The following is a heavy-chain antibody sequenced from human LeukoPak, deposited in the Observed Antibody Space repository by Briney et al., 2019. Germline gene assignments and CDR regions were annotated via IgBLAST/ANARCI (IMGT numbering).Heavy chain of an antibody. CDR3: ARDLFSSSWYLLQ. D-gene: IGHD6-13*01. CDR1: GGSISSYY. J-gene: IGHJ4*02. Sequence: SETLSLTCTVSGGSISSYYWSWIRQPAGKGLEWIGRIYTSGSTNYNPSLKGRVTMSVDTSKNQFSLKLSSVTAADTAVYYCARDLFSSSWYLLQWGQGTLVTVSS. V-gene: IGHV4-4*07. CDR2: IYTSGST.